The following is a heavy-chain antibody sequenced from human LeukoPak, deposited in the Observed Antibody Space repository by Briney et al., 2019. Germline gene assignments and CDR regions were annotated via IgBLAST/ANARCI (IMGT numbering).Heavy chain of an antibody. CDR3: ARGARPDIVVVPAANDAFDI. CDR1: GGTFSSYA. D-gene: IGHD2-2*01. CDR2: IIPIFGTA. V-gene: IGHV1-69*05. Sequence: ASVKVSCKASGGTFSSYAISWVRQAPGQGLEWMGGIIPIFGTANYAQKFQGRVTITTDESTSTAYTELSSLRSEDTAVYYCARGARPDIVVVPAANDAFDIWGQGTMVTVSS. J-gene: IGHJ3*02.